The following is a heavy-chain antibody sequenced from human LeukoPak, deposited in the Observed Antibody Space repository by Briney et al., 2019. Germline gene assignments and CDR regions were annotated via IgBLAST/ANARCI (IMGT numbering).Heavy chain of an antibody. J-gene: IGHJ4*02. CDR2: IYGGGST. V-gene: IGHV3-53*01. D-gene: IGHD6-19*01. CDR1: GLSVSSNF. Sequence: QTGGSLRLSCAATGLSVSSNFMSWVRQAPGKGLEWVSVIYGGGSTYYADSVKGRFTISRDTPKNTLYLQMNSLRVEDTAVYYCASWPAGWYGEDSWGQGTLVTVSS. CDR3: ASWPAGWYGEDS.